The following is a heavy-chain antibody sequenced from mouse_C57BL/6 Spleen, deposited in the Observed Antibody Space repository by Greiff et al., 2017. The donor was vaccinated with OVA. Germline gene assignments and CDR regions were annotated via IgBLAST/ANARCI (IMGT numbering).Heavy chain of an antibody. CDR3: ARRLGYYGSSYDAMDY. V-gene: IGHV1-9*01. CDR1: GYTFTGYW. J-gene: IGHJ4*01. Sequence: VQLQQSGAELMKPGASVKLSCKATGYTFTGYWIEWVKQRPGHGLEWIGEILPGSGSTNYNEKFKGKATFTADTSSNTAYMQLSSLTTEDSAIYYCARRLGYYGSSYDAMDYWGQGTSVTVSS. D-gene: IGHD1-1*01. CDR2: ILPGSGST.